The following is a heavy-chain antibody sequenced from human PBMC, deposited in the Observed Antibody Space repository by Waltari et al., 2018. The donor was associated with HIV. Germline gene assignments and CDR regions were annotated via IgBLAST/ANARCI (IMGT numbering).Heavy chain of an antibody. V-gene: IGHV1-3*01. CDR1: GSSLSAFV. Sequence: QVPLVQSGPEVKRPGASVKISCEAPGSSLSAFVGHWVRQAPGQGLEWMGWINVRLDKRRFTERVHGRVSLNRDTAQTIVVMELKNVSSDDTAVYFCARGTSWLVSVLESGGQGTLVSVSS. J-gene: IGHJ1*01. D-gene: IGHD2-21*01. CDR3: ARGTSWLVSVLES. CDR2: INVRLDKR.